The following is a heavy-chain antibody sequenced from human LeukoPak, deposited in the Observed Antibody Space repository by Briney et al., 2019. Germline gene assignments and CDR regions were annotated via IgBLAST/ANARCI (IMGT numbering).Heavy chain of an antibody. D-gene: IGHD2-21*01. CDR1: GFTFSSYS. V-gene: IGHV4-34*01. J-gene: IGHJ4*02. CDR2: IHHGGTA. Sequence: GSLRLSCAASGFTFSSYSMNWIRQPPGKGLEWIGEIHHGGTATYNPSLKSRVTMSVDTSKNQFSLRLSSMTAADTAVYYCARLSYRDRRGFDYWDQGALVTVSS. CDR3: ARLSYRDRRGFDY.